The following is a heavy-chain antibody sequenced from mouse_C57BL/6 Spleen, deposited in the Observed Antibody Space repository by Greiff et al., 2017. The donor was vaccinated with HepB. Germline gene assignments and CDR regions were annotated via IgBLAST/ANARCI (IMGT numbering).Heavy chain of an antibody. J-gene: IGHJ4*01. D-gene: IGHD2-5*01. CDR2: IYPRSGNT. CDR1: GYTFTSYG. CDR3: ATYYSNYFYAMDY. Sequence: VKLMESGAELARPGASVKLSCKASGYTFTSYGISWVKQRTGQGLEWIGEIYPRSGNTYYNEKFKSKATLTADKSSSTAYMELRSLTSEDSAVYFWATYYSNYFYAMDYWGQGTSVTVSS. V-gene: IGHV1-81*01.